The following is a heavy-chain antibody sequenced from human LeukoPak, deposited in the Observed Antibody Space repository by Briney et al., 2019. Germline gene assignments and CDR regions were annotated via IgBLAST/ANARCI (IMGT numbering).Heavy chain of an antibody. Sequence: PGGSLRLSCAASGLTVSNNYMSWVRQAPGKGLEWVSVIYSGGSTYHADSVKGRFTISRDKSKNTLYLQMNSLRAEDTAVYYCAKSVAIGFDIWGQGTMVTVSS. J-gene: IGHJ3*02. D-gene: IGHD5-12*01. CDR1: GLTVSNNY. V-gene: IGHV3-53*01. CDR3: AKSVAIGFDI. CDR2: IYSGGST.